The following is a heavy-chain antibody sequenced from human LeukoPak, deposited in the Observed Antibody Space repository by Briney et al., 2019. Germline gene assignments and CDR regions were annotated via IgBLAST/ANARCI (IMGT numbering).Heavy chain of an antibody. D-gene: IGHD3-3*01. J-gene: IGHJ4*02. V-gene: IGHV3-7*01. Sequence: PGGSLRLSCAASGFTFSSYWMSWVRQAPGKGLEWVANIKQDGSEKYYVDSVKGRFTISRDNAKNSLYLQMNSLRAEDTAVYYCASYYDFWSGYFGGYFDYWGQGTLVTVSS. CDR1: GFTFSSYW. CDR3: ASYYDFWSGYFGGYFDY. CDR2: IKQDGSEK.